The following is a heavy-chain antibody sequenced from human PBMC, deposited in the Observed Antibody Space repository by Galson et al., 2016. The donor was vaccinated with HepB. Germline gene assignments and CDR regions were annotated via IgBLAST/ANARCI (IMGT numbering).Heavy chain of an antibody. CDR3: ARWSAAWDY. D-gene: IGHD6-13*01. V-gene: IGHV3-7*01. Sequence: SLRLSCAASGFTMSNYFMSWVRQAPGRGLEWVATIQRDGTEKYNVASVKGRFTTSRDNAQNSLFLQMNSLGAEDTALYYCARWSAAWDYWGQGIMVTVSS. CDR2: IQRDGTEK. J-gene: IGHJ4*02. CDR1: GFTMSNYF.